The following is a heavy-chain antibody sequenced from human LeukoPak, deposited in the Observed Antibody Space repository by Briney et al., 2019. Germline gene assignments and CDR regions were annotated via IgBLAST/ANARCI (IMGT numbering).Heavy chain of an antibody. J-gene: IGHJ4*02. Sequence: KPSETLSLTCTVSGGSVSSGSYYWSWIRQPPGKGLEWIGYIYYSGSTNYNPSLKSRVTISVDTSKNQFSLKLSSVTAADTAVYYCTRYCSSTSCYTSPGENFDYWGQGTLVTVSS. CDR3: TRYCSSTSCYTSPGENFDY. CDR2: IYYSGST. V-gene: IGHV4-61*01. D-gene: IGHD2-2*02. CDR1: GGSVSSGSYY.